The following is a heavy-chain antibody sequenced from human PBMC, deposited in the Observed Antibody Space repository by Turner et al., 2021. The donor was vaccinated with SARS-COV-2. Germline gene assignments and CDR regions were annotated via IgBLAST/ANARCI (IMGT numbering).Heavy chain of an antibody. Sequence: EVQLVGSGGGLVQPGGSLRLSCAASGCTVSSNYMTWVRQAPVKGLEWVSIIYSGGSTYYADSVKGRFSISRDNSKNTLFLQMNSLRAEDTAVYYCARETREARFDPWGQGTLVTVSS. CDR3: ARETREARFDP. J-gene: IGHJ5*02. CDR2: IYSGGST. V-gene: IGHV3-53*01. D-gene: IGHD1-26*01. CDR1: GCTVSSNY.